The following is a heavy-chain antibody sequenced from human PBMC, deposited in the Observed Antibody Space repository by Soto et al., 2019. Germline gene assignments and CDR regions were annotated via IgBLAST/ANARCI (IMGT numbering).Heavy chain of an antibody. CDR2: IDYSGTT. J-gene: IGHJ5*02. CDR3: ARGSRGPRWFDP. V-gene: IGHV4-30-4*01. D-gene: IGHD5-12*01. Sequence: KSSETLSLTCTVSGGSITSYNHYWTWIRQAPGKGLECIGYIDYSGTTNYSPSLQGRVTISLDKSKNQFSLSLTSVTAADTAVYYCARGSRGPRWFDPWGQGALVTVSS. CDR1: GGSITSYNHY.